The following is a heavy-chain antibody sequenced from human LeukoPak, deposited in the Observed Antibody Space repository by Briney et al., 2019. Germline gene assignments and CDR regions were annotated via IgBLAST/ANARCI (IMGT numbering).Heavy chain of an antibody. J-gene: IGHJ5*02. V-gene: IGHV3-9*01. D-gene: IGHD3-10*01. CDR2: ISWNSGSI. CDR1: GFTFDDYA. Sequence: GGSLRLSCAASGFTFDDYAMHWVRQAPGKGLEWVSGISWNSGSIGYADSVKGRFTISRDNSKNTLYLQMNSLRAEDTAVYYCARDNNELLWFGESPFWFDPWGQGTLVTVSS. CDR3: ARDNNELLWFGESPFWFDP.